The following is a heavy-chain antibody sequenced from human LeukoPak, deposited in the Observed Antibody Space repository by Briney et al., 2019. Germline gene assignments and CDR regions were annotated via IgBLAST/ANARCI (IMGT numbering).Heavy chain of an antibody. D-gene: IGHD5-18*01. J-gene: IGHJ4*02. Sequence: SETLSLTCTVSGGSISGYYWSWIRQPPGKGLEWIGYIYYSGSTNYNPSLKSRVTISVDTSKNQFSLKLTSVTAADTAVYYCARDAGGYSYGNFDYWGQGTLVIVSS. CDR1: GGSISGYY. CDR2: IYYSGST. CDR3: ARDAGGYSYGNFDY. V-gene: IGHV4-59*01.